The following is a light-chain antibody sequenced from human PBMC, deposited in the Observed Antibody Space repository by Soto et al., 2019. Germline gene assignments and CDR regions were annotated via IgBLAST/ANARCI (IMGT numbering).Light chain of an antibody. Sequence: EIVLTQSPATLSLSPGEGATLSFRASQSVSIYLAWYQQKPGQAPRLLIYDASNRATGIPARFSGSGSGTDFTLTISSLEPEDFAVYYCQQRTNWPPTFGQGTRLEI. CDR2: DAS. CDR3: QQRTNWPPT. V-gene: IGKV3-11*01. J-gene: IGKJ5*01. CDR1: QSVSIY.